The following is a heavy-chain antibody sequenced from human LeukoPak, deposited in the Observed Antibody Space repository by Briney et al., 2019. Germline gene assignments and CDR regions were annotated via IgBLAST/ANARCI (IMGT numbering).Heavy chain of an antibody. CDR2: ISSSSSYI. D-gene: IGHD2-8*01. CDR1: GFTFSSYS. Sequence: GGSLRLSCAASGFTFSSYSVNWVRQAPGKGLGWVSSISSSSSYIYYADSVKGRFTISRDNAKNSLYLQMNSLRAEDTAVYYCARDWRYCTNGVCYKAHAFDIWGQGTMVTVSS. CDR3: ARDWRYCTNGVCYKAHAFDI. J-gene: IGHJ3*02. V-gene: IGHV3-21*01.